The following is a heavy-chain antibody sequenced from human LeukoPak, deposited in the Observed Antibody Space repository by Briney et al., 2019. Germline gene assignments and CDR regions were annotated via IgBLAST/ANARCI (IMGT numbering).Heavy chain of an antibody. V-gene: IGHV4-34*01. CDR2: INHSGST. CDR1: GGSFSGYY. D-gene: IGHD5-24*01. J-gene: IGHJ4*02. CDR3: ARARRDGYNYHFDY. Sequence: SETLSLTCAVYGGSFSGYYWSWIRQPPGKGLEWIGEINHSGSTNYNPSLKSRVTISVDTSKNQFSLKLSSVTAADTAVYYCARARRDGYNYHFDYWGQGTLVTVSS.